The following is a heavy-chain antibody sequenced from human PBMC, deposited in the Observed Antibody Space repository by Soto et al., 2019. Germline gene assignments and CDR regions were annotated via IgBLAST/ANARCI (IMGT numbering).Heavy chain of an antibody. CDR1: GFPFGGYG. J-gene: IGHJ4*01. V-gene: IGHV3-30*03. CDR2: LANDGSYQ. CDR3: AISLGGSGYCSPDY. D-gene: IGHD6-25*01. Sequence: QVQLVESGGGVVQPGGSLRLSCEASGFPFGGYGMHWVRQSPGEGLEWVAVLANDGSYQYYADSMKGRFTISRDNSKNALNQHMDSLKPGDKAVYYCAISLGGSGYCSPDYWVKSFLVAVAS.